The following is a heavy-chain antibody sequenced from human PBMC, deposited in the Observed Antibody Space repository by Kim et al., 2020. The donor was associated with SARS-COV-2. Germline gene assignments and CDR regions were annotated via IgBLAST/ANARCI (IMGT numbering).Heavy chain of an antibody. Sequence: SETLSLTCAVSGGSISSGGYSWSWIRQPPGKGLEWIGYIYYSGSTYYNPSLKSRVTISVDRSKNQFSLKLSSVTAADTAVYYCARATYQPRIAVAGGDFDYWGQGTLVTVSS. D-gene: IGHD6-19*01. J-gene: IGHJ4*02. CDR3: ARATYQPRIAVAGGDFDY. CDR2: IYYSGST. V-gene: IGHV4-30-2*01. CDR1: GGSISSGGYS.